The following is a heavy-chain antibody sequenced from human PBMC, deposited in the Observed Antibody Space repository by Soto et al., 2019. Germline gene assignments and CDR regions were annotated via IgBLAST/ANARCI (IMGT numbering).Heavy chain of an antibody. Sequence: ASVKVSCKTSRYTFTNYYIHWVRQAPGQGLEWMGIINPSGGSTTYAQKFQGRVTMTRDTSTSTVYMDLSSLRSEDTAVYYCAADVGGYIYGLGKYWGQ. J-gene: IGHJ4*01. CDR1: RYTFTNYY. CDR3: AADVGGYIYGLGKY. V-gene: IGHV1-46*01. CDR2: INPSGGST. D-gene: IGHD5-18*01.